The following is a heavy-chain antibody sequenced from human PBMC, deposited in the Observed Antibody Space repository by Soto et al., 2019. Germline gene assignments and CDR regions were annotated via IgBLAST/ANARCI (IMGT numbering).Heavy chain of an antibody. J-gene: IGHJ5*02. CDR3: ARETYGDYVGYFDP. CDR1: GETLHTRGYP. D-gene: IGHD4-17*01. Sequence: SETLSLTSDVSGETLHTRGYPWAWIRQPPGKAQERLGHTFHCENPYYHSSLNSRAIISVDRYKKQYSSKVRSVTVSDTAVYYCARETYGDYVGYFDPWGQGIQVTVSS. V-gene: IGHV4-30-2*01. CDR2: TFHCENP.